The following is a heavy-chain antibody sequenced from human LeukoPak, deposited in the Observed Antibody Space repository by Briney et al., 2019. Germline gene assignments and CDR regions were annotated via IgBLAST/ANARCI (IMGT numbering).Heavy chain of an antibody. CDR1: GYTFTGYY. CDR2: INPNSGGT. Sequence: GASVKVSCKASGYTFTGYYMHWVRQAPGQGLEWMGWINPNSGGTNYAQKFQGRVTMTRDTSISTAYMELSRLRSDDTAVYYCARGLGCSSTSCYYYYYMDVWGKGTTVTVSS. CDR3: ARGLGCSSTSCYYYYYMDV. V-gene: IGHV1-2*02. D-gene: IGHD2-2*01. J-gene: IGHJ6*03.